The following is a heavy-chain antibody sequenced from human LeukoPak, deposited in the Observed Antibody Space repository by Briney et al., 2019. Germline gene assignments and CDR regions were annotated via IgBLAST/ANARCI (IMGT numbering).Heavy chain of an antibody. CDR2: IKQDGSEK. CDR1: GFTFRNYW. V-gene: IGHV3-7*01. CDR3: AKGDYGGSSGQFDY. D-gene: IGHD4-23*01. J-gene: IGHJ4*02. Sequence: GGSLRLSCAASGFTFRNYWMSWVRQAPGKGLEWVANIKQDGSEKYYVDSVKGRFTISRGNSKNTLYLQMNSLRAEDTAVYYCAKGDYGGSSGQFDYWGQGTLVTVSS.